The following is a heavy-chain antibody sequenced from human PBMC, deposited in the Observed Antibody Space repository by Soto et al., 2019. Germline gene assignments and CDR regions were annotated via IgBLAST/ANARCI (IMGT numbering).Heavy chain of an antibody. CDR1: GGSISSYY. J-gene: IGHJ3*02. Sequence: SETLSLTCTVSGGSISSYYWSWIRQPPGKGLEWIGYIYYSGSTNYNPSLKSRVTISVDTSKNQFSLKLSSVTAADTAVYYCARPRNYETHDAFDIWGQGTMVTVSS. D-gene: IGHD1-7*01. V-gene: IGHV4-59*01. CDR2: IYYSGST. CDR3: ARPRNYETHDAFDI.